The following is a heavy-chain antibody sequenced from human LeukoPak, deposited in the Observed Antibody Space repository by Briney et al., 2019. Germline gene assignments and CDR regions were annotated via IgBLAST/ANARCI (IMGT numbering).Heavy chain of an antibody. V-gene: IGHV3-7*01. D-gene: IGHD3-3*01. CDR1: GFTFSSYW. Sequence: GGSLRLSCAASGFTFSSYWMSWVRQAPGKGLEWVANIKQDGNEKYYVDSVKGLFTISRDNAKNSLHLQMNSLRAEDTAVYYCARYPYDFWSGFDYWGQGTLVTVSS. CDR2: IKQDGNEK. CDR3: ARYPYDFWSGFDY. J-gene: IGHJ4*02.